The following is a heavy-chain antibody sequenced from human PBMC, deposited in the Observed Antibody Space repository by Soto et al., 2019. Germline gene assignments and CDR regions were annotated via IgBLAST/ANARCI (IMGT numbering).Heavy chain of an antibody. Sequence: SENLSLTCTVSGGSISSYHWSWIRQPPGKGLEWIGFIYYSGSTNYNPSLKSRVTISVDTSKNQFSLKLISVTAADTAVYYCAREKTTIGDFDYWGQGTLVTVSS. CDR2: IYYSGST. V-gene: IGHV4-59*01. J-gene: IGHJ4*02. CDR3: AREKTTIGDFDY. D-gene: IGHD1-7*01. CDR1: GGSISSYH.